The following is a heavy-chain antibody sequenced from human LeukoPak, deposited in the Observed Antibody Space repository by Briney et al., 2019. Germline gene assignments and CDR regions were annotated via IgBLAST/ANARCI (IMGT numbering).Heavy chain of an antibody. CDR2: ISAYNGNT. D-gene: IGHD3-22*01. V-gene: IGHV1-18*01. CDR1: VYTFTIYG. J-gene: IGHJ4*02. Sequence: ASVTLSCTASVYTFTIYGISWVRQAPGQGLEWMGWISAYNGNTNYAQKLQGRVTMTTDTSTSTAYMELRSLRSDDTAVYYCARVPPPHYYDSSGYCDYWGQGTLVTVSS. CDR3: ARVPPPHYYDSSGYCDY.